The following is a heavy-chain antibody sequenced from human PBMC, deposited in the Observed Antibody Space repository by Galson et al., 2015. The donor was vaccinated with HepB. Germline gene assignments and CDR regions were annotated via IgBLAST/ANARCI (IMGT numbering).Heavy chain of an antibody. V-gene: IGHV5-51*01. D-gene: IGHD6-13*01. J-gene: IGHJ2*01. Sequence: QSGAEVKKPGESLTISCKGYGYRFNSYWIGWVRQMPGKGLEYMGIMYPGDSDIRYSPSFQGHITISADTSISSAYLQWSSLKASDSAMYYCVRHGISSSWSTDWYFDLWGRGTLVTVSS. CDR2: MYPGDSDI. CDR1: GYRFNSYW. CDR3: VRHGISSSWSTDWYFDL.